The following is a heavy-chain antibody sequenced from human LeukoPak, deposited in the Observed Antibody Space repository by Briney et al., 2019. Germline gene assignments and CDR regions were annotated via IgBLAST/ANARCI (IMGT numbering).Heavy chain of an antibody. D-gene: IGHD2-21*01. Sequence: ASVQVSCKASGYTFTSYYMHWLRQAPGQGLEWMGIINPSGGSTSYAQKFQGRDTMTRDTSTSTVYMELSSLRSEDTAVYYCAREIGVRGIPKPPYYYYGMDVWGQGTTVTVSS. CDR1: GYTFTSYY. V-gene: IGHV1-46*01. CDR2: INPSGGST. CDR3: AREIGVRGIPKPPYYYYGMDV. J-gene: IGHJ6*02.